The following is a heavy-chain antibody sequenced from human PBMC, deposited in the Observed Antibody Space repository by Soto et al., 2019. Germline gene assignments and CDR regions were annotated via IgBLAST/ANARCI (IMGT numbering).Heavy chain of an antibody. Sequence: SVKVSCKASGGTFSSYAISWVRQAPGQGLEWMGGIIPIFGTANYAQKFQGRVTITADESTSTAYMELSSLRSEDTAVYYCARCLHGYTLGPEYYFDYWGQGTLVTVSS. CDR3: ARCLHGYTLGPEYYFDY. J-gene: IGHJ4*02. V-gene: IGHV1-69*13. CDR1: GGTFSSYA. CDR2: IIPIFGTA. D-gene: IGHD6-25*01.